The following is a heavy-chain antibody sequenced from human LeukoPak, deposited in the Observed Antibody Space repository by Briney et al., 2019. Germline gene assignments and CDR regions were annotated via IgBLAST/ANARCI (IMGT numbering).Heavy chain of an antibody. J-gene: IGHJ6*03. D-gene: IGHD5-12*01. Sequence: ASVKVSCKASGYTFISYYMHWVRQAPGQGLEWMGIINPSGGSTSYAQKFQGRVTMTRDMSTSTVYMELSSLRSEDTAVYYCATHSPEWRYSGYYNYYYIDVWGKGTTVTVSS. V-gene: IGHV1-46*01. CDR1: GYTFISYY. CDR3: ATHSPEWRYSGYYNYYYIDV. CDR2: INPSGGST.